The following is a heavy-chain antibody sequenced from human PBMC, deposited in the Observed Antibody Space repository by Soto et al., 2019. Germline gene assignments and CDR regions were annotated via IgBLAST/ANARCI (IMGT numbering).Heavy chain of an antibody. Sequence: QVLLQESGPGLVQPSGTLSLSCVVSGVSIGSNYYWGWVRQPPGKGLEWLGDMSHIGSVNYNPSLKSRVNISMDKSQNQFSLKLNSVTAAETAVYYCARSLGWYAIDYWGQETLVIVSS. V-gene: IGHV4-4*02. D-gene: IGHD6-19*01. CDR3: ARSLGWYAIDY. J-gene: IGHJ4*02. CDR2: MSHIGSV. CDR1: GVSIGSNYY.